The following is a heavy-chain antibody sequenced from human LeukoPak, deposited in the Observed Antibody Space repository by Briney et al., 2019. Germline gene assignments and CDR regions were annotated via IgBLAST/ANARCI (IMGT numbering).Heavy chain of an antibody. J-gene: IGHJ4*02. CDR3: ARGRSSGPAFDY. CDR2: INPNSGGT. CDR1: GYNFSDDY. V-gene: IGHV1-2*02. Sequence: ASVKVSCKAFGYNFSDDYMHWVRQAPGQGLEWMGWINPNSGGTHYAQKFQGRVTMTRDTSISTGYMDLSRLRSDDTAVYYCARGRSSGPAFDYWGQGTLVTVSS. D-gene: IGHD3-22*01.